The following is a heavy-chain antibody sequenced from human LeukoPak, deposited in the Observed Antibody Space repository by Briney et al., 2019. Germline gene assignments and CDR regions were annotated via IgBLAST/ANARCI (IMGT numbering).Heavy chain of an antibody. CDR3: ANYLRAADIDY. V-gene: IGHV3-53*01. CDR1: GFSVSSHY. CDR2: LHSGGLT. D-gene: IGHD6-13*01. J-gene: IGHJ4*02. Sequence: GGSLRLSCAVSGFSVSSHYMSWVRQAPGKGLEWVAILHSGGLTQYADSVRGRFTISRDNSKNTLYLQMNSLRVEDTAVYYCANYLRAADIDYWGQGTLVTVSS.